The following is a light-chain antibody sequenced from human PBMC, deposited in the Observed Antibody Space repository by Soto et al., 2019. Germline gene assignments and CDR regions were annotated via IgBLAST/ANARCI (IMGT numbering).Light chain of an antibody. J-gene: IGLJ3*02. CDR2: EDN. Sequence: NFMLTQPHSVSESPGKTVTISCTRRSGSIASNYVQWYQQRPGSAPTIVIYEDNQRPSGVPDRFSGSIDSSSNSASLTISGLKTEDEADYYCQSYDSSSRVFGGGTQLTVL. V-gene: IGLV6-57*04. CDR3: QSYDSSSRV. CDR1: SGSIASNY.